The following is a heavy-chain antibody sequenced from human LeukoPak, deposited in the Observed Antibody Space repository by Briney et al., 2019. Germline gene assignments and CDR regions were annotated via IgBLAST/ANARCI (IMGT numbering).Heavy chain of an antibody. J-gene: IGHJ6*04. CDR3: AELGITMIGGV. D-gene: IGHD3-10*02. V-gene: IGHV3-48*03. CDR2: ISSSGSTR. CDR1: GFTFSTYA. Sequence: GGSLRLSCAASGFTFSTYAMSCVRQAPGKGLEWVSYISSSGSTRYYADSVKGRFTISRDNAKNSPYLQMNSLRAEDTAVYYCAELGITMIGGVWGKGTTVTISS.